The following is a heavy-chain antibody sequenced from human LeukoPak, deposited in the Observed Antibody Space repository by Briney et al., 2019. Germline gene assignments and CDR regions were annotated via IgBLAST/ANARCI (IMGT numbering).Heavy chain of an antibody. CDR3: ARAPRAHLGYCSGGSCYYSWFDP. CDR1: GFTFSSYA. D-gene: IGHD2-15*01. CDR2: ISGSGGST. J-gene: IGHJ5*02. Sequence: GSLRLSCAASGFTFSSYAMSWVRQAPGKGLEWVSAISGSGGSTYYADSVKGRFTISRDNSKNTLYLQMNSLRAEDTAVYYCARAPRAHLGYCSGGSCYYSWFDPWGQGTLVTVSS. V-gene: IGHV3-23*01.